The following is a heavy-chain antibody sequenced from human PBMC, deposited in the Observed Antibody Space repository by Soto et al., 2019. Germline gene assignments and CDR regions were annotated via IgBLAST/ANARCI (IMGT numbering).Heavy chain of an antibody. CDR2: IWYFGIIN. CDR3: ARDGSFFRSYYDILTGYPKPPPWFDP. Sequence: GGSLRLSCAASGFTFSSYGMHWVRQAPGKGLEWVAVIWYFGIINFYVDSVKGRFSFSRDISKNTLYLQMNSLRAEDTVVFYCARDGSFFRSYYDILTGYPKPPPWFDPWGQGTLVTVSS. CDR1: GFTFSSYG. V-gene: IGHV3-33*01. D-gene: IGHD3-9*01. J-gene: IGHJ5*02.